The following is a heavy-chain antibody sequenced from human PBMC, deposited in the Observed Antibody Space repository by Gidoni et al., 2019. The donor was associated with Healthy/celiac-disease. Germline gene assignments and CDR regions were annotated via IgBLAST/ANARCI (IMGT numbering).Heavy chain of an antibody. D-gene: IGHD1-26*01. Sequence: QLQLVQSGAEVKKPASSVNVSCMASGGTFSSYANSWVRQAPGQGLEWMGGIIPIFGTANNAQKFQGRVTITADESTSTAYMELSSLRSEDTAVYYCARTRIVGATGYYYYGMDVWGQGTTVTVSS. CDR3: ARTRIVGATGYYYYGMDV. CDR2: IIPIFGTA. J-gene: IGHJ6*02. V-gene: IGHV1-69*01. CDR1: GGTFSSYA.